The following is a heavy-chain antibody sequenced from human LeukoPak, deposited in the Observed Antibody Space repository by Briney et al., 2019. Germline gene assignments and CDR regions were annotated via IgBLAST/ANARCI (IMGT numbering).Heavy chain of an antibody. V-gene: IGHV4-59*01. CDR2: IYYSGST. J-gene: IGHJ4*02. CDR1: GGSISSYY. CDR3: ARGGLEYQLLSYFDY. D-gene: IGHD2-2*01. Sequence: SETLSLTCTVSGGSISSYYWSWIRQPPGKGLEWIGYIYYSGSTNFNPSLKSRVTISVDTSRNQFSLKLSSVTAADTAVYYCARGGLEYQLLSYFDYWGQGTLVTVSS.